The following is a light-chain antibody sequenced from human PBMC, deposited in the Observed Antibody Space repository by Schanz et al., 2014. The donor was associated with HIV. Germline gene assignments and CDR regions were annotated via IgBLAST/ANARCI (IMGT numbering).Light chain of an antibody. CDR1: SSDVGGDNF. J-gene: IGLJ3*02. Sequence: QSALTQPASVSGSPGQSISISCAGTSSDVGGDNFVSWYQQHPGRAPKLIIYDVNNRPSGVSDRFSGSKSANTASLAISGLQADDEGDYYCTSYTTNRTVAFGGGTKLTVL. CDR3: TSYTTNRTVA. V-gene: IGLV2-14*03. CDR2: DVN.